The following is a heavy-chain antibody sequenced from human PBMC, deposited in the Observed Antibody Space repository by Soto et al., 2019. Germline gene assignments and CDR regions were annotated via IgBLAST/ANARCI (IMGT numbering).Heavy chain of an antibody. J-gene: IGHJ4*02. CDR1: GFTFSSYG. Sequence: PGGSLRLSCAASGFTFSSYGMHWVRQAPGKGLEWVAVIWYDGSNKYYADSVKGRFTISRDNSKNTLYLQMNSLRAEDTAVYYCAREVGTTRYTRFDYWGQGTLVTVSS. CDR2: IWYDGSNK. D-gene: IGHD2-2*02. V-gene: IGHV3-33*01. CDR3: AREVGTTRYTRFDY.